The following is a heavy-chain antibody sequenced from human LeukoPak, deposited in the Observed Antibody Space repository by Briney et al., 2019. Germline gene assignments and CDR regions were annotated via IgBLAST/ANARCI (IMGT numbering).Heavy chain of an antibody. CDR2: IYKNGST. CDR3: ATDHTALGSRDNRFDP. V-gene: IGHV4-4*07. D-gene: IGHD1-26*01. CDR1: GGSISSYY. J-gene: IGHJ5*02. Sequence: PSETLSLTCTVSGGSISSYYWSWIRQPPGKGLEGIGRIYKNGSTDYNPSLKSRVTMSRDTSRNQLSLSLNSVTAADTAVYYCATDHTALGSRDNRFDPWGQGTLVTVSS.